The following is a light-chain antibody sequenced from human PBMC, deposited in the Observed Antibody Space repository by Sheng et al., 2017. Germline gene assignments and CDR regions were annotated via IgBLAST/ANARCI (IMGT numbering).Light chain of an antibody. CDR1: DIGEKS. V-gene: IGLV3-21*02. CDR3: QVWDSTSDHEV. J-gene: IGLJ3*02. Sequence: SYELTQPPSVSVAPGQTARIPCGGNDIGEKSVHWYQQKSGLAPVVVVYDDSDRPSGIPERFSGSKSGNTATLTITRVDAGDEADYYCQVWDSTSDHEVFGGGTKVTVL. CDR2: DDS.